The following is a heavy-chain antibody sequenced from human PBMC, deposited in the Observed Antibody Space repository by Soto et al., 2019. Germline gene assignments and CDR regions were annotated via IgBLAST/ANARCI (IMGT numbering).Heavy chain of an antibody. CDR2: ISAYNGNT. Sequence: ASVKVSCKASGYTFTSYGISWVRQAPGQGLEWMGWISAYNGNTNYAQKLQGRVTMTTDTSTSTAYMELRSLRSDDTAVYYCALLVEDSDDFWSGYYRKLDGMDVWGQGTTVTVSS. CDR3: ALLVEDSDDFWSGYYRKLDGMDV. J-gene: IGHJ6*02. CDR1: GYTFTSYG. V-gene: IGHV1-18*01. D-gene: IGHD3-3*01.